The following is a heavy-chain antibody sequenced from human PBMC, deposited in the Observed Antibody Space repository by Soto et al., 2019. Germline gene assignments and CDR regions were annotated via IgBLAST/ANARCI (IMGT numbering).Heavy chain of an antibody. J-gene: IGHJ6*02. CDR1: GFSLSTSGSG. CDR2: IYWDDDK. Sequence: QITLKESGPTLVKPTQTLTLTCTFPGFSLSTSGSGVGSIRQPPGKALEWLALIYWDDDKRFSPSLKSRLTITKDTSKSQVVLTMTNMDPVDTATYYCAHSTCEAAPGVWGQGTTVTVSS. CDR3: AHSTCEAAPGV. V-gene: IGHV2-5*02. D-gene: IGHD6-13*01.